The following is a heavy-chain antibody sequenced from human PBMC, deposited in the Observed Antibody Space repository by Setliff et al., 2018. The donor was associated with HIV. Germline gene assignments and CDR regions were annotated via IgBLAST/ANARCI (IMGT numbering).Heavy chain of an antibody. CDR3: AQMSISASVYFDY. J-gene: IGHJ4*02. Sequence: KASETLSLTCTVSGGSITYSSYYWGWIRQPPGKGLEWIGSMDSSGNTYYSPSLRSRVTLSLDTSKNHISLHLSSVTAADTAVYFCAQMSISASVYFDYWGQGTLVTVSS. CDR2: MDSSGNT. CDR1: GGSITYSSYY. D-gene: IGHD2-21*01. V-gene: IGHV4-39*02.